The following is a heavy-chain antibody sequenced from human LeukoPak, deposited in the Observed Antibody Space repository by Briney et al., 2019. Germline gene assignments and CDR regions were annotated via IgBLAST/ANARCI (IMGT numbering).Heavy chain of an antibody. CDR3: SRAVVGVSELYRDAFDM. V-gene: IGHV3-7*04. Sequence: PGGSLTLSCAASGFTFDDYGMTWLRPGPAPGLEWVANIKQDGSEKYYVDSPKGRFTISRDNAQISLYLQMNTLRAEDTGVYFCSRAVVGVSELYRDAFDMWGQGTMVTVSS. D-gene: IGHD3-16*02. CDR1: GFTFDDYG. CDR2: IKQDGSEK. J-gene: IGHJ3*02.